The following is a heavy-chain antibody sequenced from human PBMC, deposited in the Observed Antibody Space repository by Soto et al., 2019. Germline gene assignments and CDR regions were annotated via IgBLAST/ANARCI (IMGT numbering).Heavy chain of an antibody. Sequence: SETLSLTCVVSGDSFNSVHFWGWIRQPPGKGLQWIGSLSQNGGTYRNPSLRSRVTLSVDTSKNQFSLKLTSVTAADEGVNDCAASTRPRDRLSTKDVLCQGSKLT. D-gene: IGHD3-22*01. J-gene: IGHJ6*02. CDR1: GDSFNSVHF. V-gene: IGHV4-38-2*01. CDR2: LSQNGGT. CDR3: AASTRPRDRLSTKDV.